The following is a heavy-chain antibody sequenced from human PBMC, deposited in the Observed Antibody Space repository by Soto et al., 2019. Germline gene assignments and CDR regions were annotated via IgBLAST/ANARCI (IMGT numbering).Heavy chain of an antibody. J-gene: IGHJ4*02. D-gene: IGHD3-16*01. V-gene: IGHV1-69*01. Sequence: QGQLVQSGPEVKKPGSSVKVSCKGSGGLFSSFAISWVRQAPGQGLEWLGGIIPVFGTTNYAEKFQDRVTITADESTNTAYMELSSLTSGDTAMYYCARGGGPYVWFNEFWGQGTLVTVSS. CDR3: ARGGGPYVWFNEF. CDR2: IIPVFGTT. CDR1: GGLFSSFA.